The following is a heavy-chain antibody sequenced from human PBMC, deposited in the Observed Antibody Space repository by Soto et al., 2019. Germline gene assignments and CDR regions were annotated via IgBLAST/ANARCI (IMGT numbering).Heavy chain of an antibody. D-gene: IGHD2-15*01. V-gene: IGHV3-48*02. CDR1: GCTFRSYS. J-gene: IGHJ6*02. CDR2: ISSSNRTI. CDR3: AREGWPLLQTGMDV. Sequence: VGPLRLSWSAAGCTFRSYSMNWVREAPGKGLEWVSYISSSNRTINYADSVKGRFIISRDNAKNSVYLQMHSLRDEDTAVYYCAREGWPLLQTGMDVWGQGTTVTVSS.